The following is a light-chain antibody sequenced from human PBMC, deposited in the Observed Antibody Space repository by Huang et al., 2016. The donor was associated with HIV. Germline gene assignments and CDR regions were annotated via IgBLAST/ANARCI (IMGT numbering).Light chain of an antibody. Sequence: DIQMTQSPSTLSAFVGDRVTITCRASENINNWLSWYQQKPGKAPKLLIYKASTLETGVPSRFSGSGSGTEFTLTITSLQPDDFVTYYCQQYSGSFHTFGQGTKLEIK. J-gene: IGKJ2*01. CDR1: ENINNW. CDR2: KAS. V-gene: IGKV1-5*03. CDR3: QQYSGSFHT.